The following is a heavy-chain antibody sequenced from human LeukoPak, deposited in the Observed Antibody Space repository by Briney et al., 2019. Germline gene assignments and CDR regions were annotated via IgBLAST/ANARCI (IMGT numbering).Heavy chain of an antibody. CDR2: IKQDGSEK. Sequence: GGSLRLSCAASGFTVSSNYMSWVRQAPGKGLEWVANIKQDGSEKYYVDSVKGRFTISRDNAKNSLYLQMNSLRAEDTAVYYCARAPASYYDSSGPGYWGQGTLVTVSS. J-gene: IGHJ4*02. CDR3: ARAPASYYDSSGPGY. D-gene: IGHD3-22*01. V-gene: IGHV3-7*01. CDR1: GFTVSSNY.